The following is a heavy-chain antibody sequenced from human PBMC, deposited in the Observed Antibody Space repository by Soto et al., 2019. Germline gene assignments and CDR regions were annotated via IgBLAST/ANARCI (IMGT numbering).Heavy chain of an antibody. J-gene: IGHJ5*02. D-gene: IGHD3-22*01. Sequence: GGSLRLSCAASGFTFSSYAMHWVRQAPGKGLEWVAVISYDGSNKYYADSVKGRFTISRDNSKNTLYLQMNSLRAEDTAVYYCARDNSYYDSSGYHGPNWFDPWGQGTLVTVSS. CDR1: GFTFSSYA. V-gene: IGHV3-30-3*01. CDR2: ISYDGSNK. CDR3: ARDNSYYDSSGYHGPNWFDP.